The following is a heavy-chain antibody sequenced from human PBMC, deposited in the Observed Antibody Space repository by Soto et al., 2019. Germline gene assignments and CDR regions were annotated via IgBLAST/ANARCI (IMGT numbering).Heavy chain of an antibody. Sequence: VASVKVSCKASGYTFTSFSLHLVRQAPGQRLEGMGGINAGNGNTKYSHKFKGRVTITRDTSASTAYMELSSLRSEDTAVYYCARASSSRNIVVVVAATRSLIDYWGQGTLVTVSS. D-gene: IGHD2-15*01. J-gene: IGHJ4*02. V-gene: IGHV1-3*01. CDR1: GYTFTSFS. CDR2: INAGNGNT. CDR3: ARASSSRNIVVVVAATRSLIDY.